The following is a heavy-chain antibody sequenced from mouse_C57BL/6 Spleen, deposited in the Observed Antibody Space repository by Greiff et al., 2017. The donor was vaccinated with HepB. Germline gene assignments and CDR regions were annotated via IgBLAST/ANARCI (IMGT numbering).Heavy chain of an antibody. CDR2: IYPRSGNT. D-gene: IGHD2-1*01. Sequence: VQLQQSGAELARPGASVKLSCKASGYTFTSYGISWVKQSTGQGLEWIGEIYPRSGNTYYNEKFKGKATLTADKSSSTAYMELRSLTSEDSAVYFCARDDGNYDAMDYWGQGTSVTVSS. J-gene: IGHJ4*01. CDR3: ARDDGNYDAMDY. CDR1: GYTFTSYG. V-gene: IGHV1-81*01.